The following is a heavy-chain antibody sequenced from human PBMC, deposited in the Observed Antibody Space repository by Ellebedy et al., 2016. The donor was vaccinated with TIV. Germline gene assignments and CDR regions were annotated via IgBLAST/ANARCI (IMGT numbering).Heavy chain of an antibody. CDR3: AKKAPQYCTSGSCPPDAFDI. J-gene: IGHJ3*02. Sequence: GGSLRLXXAGSGFSFNSQAMHWVRQAPGKGLEWVAKISNDGSKKYHTDSVRGRFTISRDSSKNTVYLQMTSLRVEDTALYYCAKKAPQYCTSGSCPPDAFDIWGQGTMVTVSS. D-gene: IGHD2-15*01. V-gene: IGHV3-30-3*02. CDR1: GFSFNSQA. CDR2: ISNDGSKK.